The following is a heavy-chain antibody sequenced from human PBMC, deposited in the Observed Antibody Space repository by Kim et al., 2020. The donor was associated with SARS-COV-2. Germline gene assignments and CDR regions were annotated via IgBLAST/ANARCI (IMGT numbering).Heavy chain of an antibody. V-gene: IGHV3-7*03. CDR1: GFTFSNYW. D-gene: IGHD1-26*01. CDR2: IKQDGSDK. Sequence: GGSLRLSCAASGFTFSNYWMSWVRQAPGKGLEWVANIKQDGSDKYYVDSVKGRFTISRDNAKNSLYLQMNSLRAEDTAVYYCARGSRVDYWGQGTLVTVSS. CDR3: ARGSRVDY. J-gene: IGHJ4*02.